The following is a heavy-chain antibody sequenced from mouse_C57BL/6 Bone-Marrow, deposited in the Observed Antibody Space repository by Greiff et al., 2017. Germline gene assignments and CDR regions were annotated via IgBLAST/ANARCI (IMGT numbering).Heavy chain of an antibody. CDR1: GYTFTSYG. V-gene: IGHV1-81*01. Sequence: QVQLQQSGAELARPGASVKLSCKASGYTFTSYGISWVKQRTGQGLEWIGEIYPRSGNTYYNEKFKGKATLTADKSSSTAYMELRSLTSEDSAVYFCAGLNWDGFAYWGQGTLVTVSA. CDR2: IYPRSGNT. D-gene: IGHD4-1*01. J-gene: IGHJ3*01. CDR3: AGLNWDGFAY.